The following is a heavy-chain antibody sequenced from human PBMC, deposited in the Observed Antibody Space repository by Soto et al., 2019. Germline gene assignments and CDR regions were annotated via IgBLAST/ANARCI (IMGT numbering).Heavy chain of an antibody. D-gene: IGHD3-3*01. CDR2: INPNSGGT. J-gene: IGHJ6*02. Sequence: GASVKVSCKASGYTFTGYYMHWVRQAPGQGLEWMGWINPNSGGTNYAQKFQGWVTMTRDTSISTAYMELSRLRSDDTAVYYCARAGITIFGVVDHGMDVWGPGTTLTVSS. V-gene: IGHV1-2*04. CDR1: GYTFTGYY. CDR3: ARAGITIFGVVDHGMDV.